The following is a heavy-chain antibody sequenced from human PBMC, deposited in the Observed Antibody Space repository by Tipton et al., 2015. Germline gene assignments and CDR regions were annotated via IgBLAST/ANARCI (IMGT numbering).Heavy chain of an antibody. Sequence: GFLRLSCAASGFTFSNYAMSWVRQAPGKGLEWVSGISGGGGSTYYADSVEGRFTISRDNYKNTVDLQMNSLRGEDTAVYYCAKEAIVSSLYQEKGYFDSWGQGTPVAVSS. CDR2: ISGGGGST. CDR1: GFTFSNYA. D-gene: IGHD2-21*01. CDR3: AKEAIVSSLYQEKGYFDS. J-gene: IGHJ4*02. V-gene: IGHV3-23*01.